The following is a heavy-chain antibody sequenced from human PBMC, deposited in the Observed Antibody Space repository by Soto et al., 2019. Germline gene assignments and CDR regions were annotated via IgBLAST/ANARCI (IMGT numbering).Heavy chain of an antibody. J-gene: IGHJ4*02. CDR2: ISGSSSFI. Sequence: GGSLRLSCAASGFTFRSYSINWVRQAPGKGLEWVSSISGSSSFIYYADSVKGRFTISRDNAKNSLYLQMNSLRAEDTAVYYCARDWSSSDWFPHIDYWGQGTLGTVSS. CDR3: ARDWSSSDWFPHIDY. D-gene: IGHD6-19*01. CDR1: GFTFRSYS. V-gene: IGHV3-21*06.